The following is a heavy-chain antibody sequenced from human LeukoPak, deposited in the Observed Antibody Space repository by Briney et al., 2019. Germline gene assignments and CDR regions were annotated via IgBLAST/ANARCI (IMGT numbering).Heavy chain of an antibody. D-gene: IGHD1-26*01. V-gene: IGHV3-30*18. J-gene: IGHJ4*02. CDR3: AKDGGGRWELLHYYDY. CDR1: GFTFSDYG. CDR2: ISYDGSRK. Sequence: PGGSLRLSCAASGFTFSDYGIHWVRQAPGKGLEWVATISYDGSRKYYGDSVKGRFTFSRDNSKNTLYLQMTSLRPEDTAIYFCAKDGGGRWELLHYYDYWGQGTLVTVSS.